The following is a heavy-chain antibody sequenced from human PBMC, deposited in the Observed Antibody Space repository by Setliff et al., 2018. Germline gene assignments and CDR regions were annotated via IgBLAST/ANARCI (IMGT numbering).Heavy chain of an antibody. D-gene: IGHD2-15*01. J-gene: IGHJ4*02. CDR3: ARDGGGYCATTSCFHFDY. V-gene: IGHV1-69*13. CDR1: GGSFRSDG. CDR2: IIPVFRTA. Sequence: GASVKVSCKASGGSFRSDGFNWVRQAPGQGLEWMGRIIPVFRTAKYAQKFQGRVTISADESTRTAYMELSSLRFEDTAVYYCARDGGGYCATTSCFHFDYWGQGTQVTVSS.